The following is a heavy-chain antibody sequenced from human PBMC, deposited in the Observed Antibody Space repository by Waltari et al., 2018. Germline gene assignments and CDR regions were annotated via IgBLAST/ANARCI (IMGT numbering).Heavy chain of an antibody. Sequence: QVQLQESGPGLVKPSETLSLTCTVSGGSISGYYWSWIRQPQGKGLEWIGYIFYNGRPKNYNPSLKSRVTISVDTSKNQFSLKLSYVTAADTAVYYCARTVASRQLWDHWGQGTLVSVSS. CDR2: IFYNGRPK. J-gene: IGHJ4*02. CDR1: GGSISGYY. V-gene: IGHV4-59*01. CDR3: ARTVASRQLWDH. D-gene: IGHD3-10*01.